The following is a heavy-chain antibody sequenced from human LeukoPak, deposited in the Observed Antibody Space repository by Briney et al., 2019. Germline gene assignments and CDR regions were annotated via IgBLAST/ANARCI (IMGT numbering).Heavy chain of an antibody. Sequence: PGRSLRLSRAASGFTFDDYAMHWVRQAPGKGLEWVSGISWNSGSIGYADSVKGRFTISRDNAKNSLYLQMNSLRAEDTALYYCAKDKHYDSTYFDYWGQGTLVTVSS. CDR1: GFTFDDYA. J-gene: IGHJ4*02. CDR3: AKDKHYDSTYFDY. V-gene: IGHV3-9*01. CDR2: ISWNSGSI. D-gene: IGHD3-22*01.